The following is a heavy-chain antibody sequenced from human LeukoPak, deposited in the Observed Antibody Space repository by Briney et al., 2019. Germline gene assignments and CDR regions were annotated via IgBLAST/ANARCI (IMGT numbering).Heavy chain of an antibody. J-gene: IGHJ4*02. CDR1: GFTFSSYV. D-gene: IGHD6-19*01. CDR3: AKRGSSGWSLDY. CDR2: ISGSGGST. Sequence: GGSLRLSCAASGFTFSSYVMSWVHQAPGKGLEWVSAISGSGGSTYYADSVKGRFTISRDNSKNTLYLQMNSLRAEDTAVYYCAKRGSSGWSLDYWGQGTLVTVSS. V-gene: IGHV3-23*01.